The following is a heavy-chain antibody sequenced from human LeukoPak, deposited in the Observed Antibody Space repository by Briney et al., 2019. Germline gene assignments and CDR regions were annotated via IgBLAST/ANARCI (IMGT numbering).Heavy chain of an antibody. V-gene: IGHV1-2*02. J-gene: IGHJ4*02. D-gene: IGHD2-2*01. CDR2: SNPNIGGT. CDR3: ARGYCSTPSCRSSNHDY. Sequence: ASVKVSCKSSGYTFTGYYMHWVRQAPGQGLDGVGWSNPNIGGTNYAQKFQGRVTMTRDTSISTAYMELSRLRSDDTAVYYCARGYCSTPSCRSSNHDYWGQGTMVTVSS. CDR1: GYTFTGYY.